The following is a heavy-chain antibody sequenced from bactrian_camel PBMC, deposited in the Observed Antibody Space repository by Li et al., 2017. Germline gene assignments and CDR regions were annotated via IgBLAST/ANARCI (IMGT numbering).Heavy chain of an antibody. D-gene: IGHD3*01. J-gene: IGHJ4*01. Sequence: VQLVESGGGSVQAGGSLRLSCVASERSYRSSCMVGWFRQVSGKRREGVAVFARVGSNPLYGDSVRGRFTMSQVNAKNTVYLQMNSLKPEDSAMYYCAAESRGGMWSDWSKWEYWGQGTQVTVS. V-gene: IGHV3-3*01. CDR1: ERSYRSSC. CDR2: FARVGSNP. CDR3: AAESRGGMWSDWSKWEY.